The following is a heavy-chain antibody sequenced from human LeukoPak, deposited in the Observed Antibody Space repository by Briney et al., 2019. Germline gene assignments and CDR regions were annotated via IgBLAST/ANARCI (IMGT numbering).Heavy chain of an antibody. D-gene: IGHD6-19*01. CDR3: ARGIAVAGNPYYYYYMDV. CDR2: INPNSGGT. CDR1: GYTFGAYY. J-gene: IGHJ6*03. V-gene: IGHV1-2*02. Sequence: EASVKVSCKASGYTFGAYYMHWVRQAPGQGLEWMGWINPNSGGTNFAQKFQGRVTMTRDTSISTAYMELSTLRSDDTAVYYCARGIAVAGNPYYYYYMDVWGKGTTVTISS.